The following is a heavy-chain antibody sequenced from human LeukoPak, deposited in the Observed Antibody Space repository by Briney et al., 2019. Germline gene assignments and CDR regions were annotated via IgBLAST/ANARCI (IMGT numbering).Heavy chain of an antibody. V-gene: IGHV3-23*01. CDR1: GFTFSSYA. CDR2: IGDSGSST. D-gene: IGHD2-2*01. Sequence: GGSLRLSCAASGFTFSSYAMSWVRQAPGKGLEWVSAIGDSGSSTYYADSVKGRFTISRDNSKNTLYLQMNILRAEDTAVYYCAKLPPRVVPSANYYFDYWGQGTLVTVSS. CDR3: AKLPPRVVPSANYYFDY. J-gene: IGHJ4*02.